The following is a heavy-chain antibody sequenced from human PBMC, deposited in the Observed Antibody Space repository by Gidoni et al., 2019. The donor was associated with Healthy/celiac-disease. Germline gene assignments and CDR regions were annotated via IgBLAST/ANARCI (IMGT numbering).Heavy chain of an antibody. J-gene: IGHJ6*02. CDR1: GYTFTGYD. V-gene: IGHV1-2*02. CDR2: INPNSGGT. Sequence: QVQLVQSGAEVKKPGASVKVSCKASGYTFTGYDMHWVRQAPGQGLEWMGWINPNSGGTNYAQKFQGRVTMTRDTSISTAYMELSRLRSDDTAVYYCARVQGSGWYDYYYYGMDVWGQGTTVTVSS. CDR3: ARVQGSGWYDYYYYGMDV. D-gene: IGHD6-19*01.